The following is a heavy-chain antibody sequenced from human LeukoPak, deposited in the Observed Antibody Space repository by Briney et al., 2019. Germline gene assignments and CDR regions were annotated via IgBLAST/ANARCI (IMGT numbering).Heavy chain of an antibody. J-gene: IGHJ4*02. CDR1: GYTFTGYY. CDR2: INPNSGGT. D-gene: IGHD4-17*01. CDR3: RTDRYGDYGDYIDY. Sequence: ASVNVSCKASGYTFTGYYMHWVRQAPGQGPEWMGWINPNSGGTNYAQKFQGRVTMTRDTSISTAYMELSRLRSDDTAVYYCRTDRYGDYGDYIDYWGQGTLVTVSS. V-gene: IGHV1-2*02.